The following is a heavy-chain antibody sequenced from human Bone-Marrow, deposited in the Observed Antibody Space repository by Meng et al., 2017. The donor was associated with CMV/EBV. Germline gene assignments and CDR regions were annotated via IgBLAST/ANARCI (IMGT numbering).Heavy chain of an antibody. Sequence: GESLKISCAASGFTFSSYSMNWVRQAPGKGLEWVSSISSSSSYIYYADSVKCRFTISRDNAKNSLYLQMNSLRAEDTVVYYCARPRYSNYEGGYGMDVWGQGTTVTVSS. J-gene: IGHJ6*02. CDR3: ARPRYSNYEGGYGMDV. D-gene: IGHD4-11*01. V-gene: IGHV3-21*01. CDR2: ISSSSSYI. CDR1: GFTFSSYS.